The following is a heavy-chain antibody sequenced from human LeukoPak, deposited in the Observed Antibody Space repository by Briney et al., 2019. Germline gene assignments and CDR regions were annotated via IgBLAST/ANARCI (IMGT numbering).Heavy chain of an antibody. Sequence: GGSLRLSCAASGFTFSSYWMSWVRQAPGKGLGWVANIKQDGSEKYYVDSVKGRFTISRDNAKNSLYLQMNSLRAEDTAVYYCAGNGDYYDSSGPGDYWGQGTLVTVSS. V-gene: IGHV3-7*01. CDR2: IKQDGSEK. J-gene: IGHJ4*02. CDR3: AGNGDYYDSSGPGDY. D-gene: IGHD3-22*01. CDR1: GFTFSSYW.